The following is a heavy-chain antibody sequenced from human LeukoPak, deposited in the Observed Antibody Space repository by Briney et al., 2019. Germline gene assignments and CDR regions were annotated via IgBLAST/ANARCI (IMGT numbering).Heavy chain of an antibody. V-gene: IGHV4-59*01. CDR2: IYYSGST. CDR3: ARDHSGWYPGGMDV. CDR1: GGSISSYY. J-gene: IGHJ6*02. D-gene: IGHD6-19*01. Sequence: SETLSLTCTVSGGSISSYYWSWIRQPPGKGLEWIGYIYYSGSTNYNPSLKSRVTISVDTSKNQFSLKLSSVTAADTAVYYCARDHSGWYPGGMDVWGQGTTVTVSS.